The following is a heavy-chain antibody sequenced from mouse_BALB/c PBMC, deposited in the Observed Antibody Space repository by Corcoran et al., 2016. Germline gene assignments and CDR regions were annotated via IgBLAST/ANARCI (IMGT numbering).Heavy chain of an antibody. CDR2: ISYDGSN. CDR1: GYSITSGYY. D-gene: IGHD2-1*01. Sequence: DVQLQESGPGLVKPSQSLSLTCSVTGYSITSGYYWNWIRQFPGNKLEWMGYISYDGSNNYNPSLKNRISITRDTSKNQFFLKLNSVTTEDTATYYCATIYGNYYFDYWGQGTTLTVAS. CDR3: ATIYGNYYFDY. V-gene: IGHV3-6*02. J-gene: IGHJ2*01.